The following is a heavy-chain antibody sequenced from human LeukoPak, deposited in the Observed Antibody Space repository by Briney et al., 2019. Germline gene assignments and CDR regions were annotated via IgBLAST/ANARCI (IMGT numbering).Heavy chain of an antibody. V-gene: IGHV1-2*02. CDR1: GGTFGSYA. CDR3: ARAAIRGVGSMDV. Sequence: ASVKVSCKASGGTFGSYAISWVRQAPGQGLEWMGWINPNSGGTNYAQKFQGGVTMTRDTSISTAYMELSRLRSDDTAVYYCARAAIRGVGSMDVWGQGTTVTVSS. D-gene: IGHD2-8*02. CDR2: INPNSGGT. J-gene: IGHJ6*02.